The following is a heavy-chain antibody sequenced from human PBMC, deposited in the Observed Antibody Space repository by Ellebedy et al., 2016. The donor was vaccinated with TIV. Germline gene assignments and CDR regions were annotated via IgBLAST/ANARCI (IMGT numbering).Heavy chain of an antibody. V-gene: IGHV3-33*01. CDR2: IWYDGSKK. J-gene: IGHJ6*02. CDR1: EFTFSRYG. CDR3: ARDQYGESYYYAMDV. D-gene: IGHD3-10*01. Sequence: GESLKISCAASEFTFSRYGMHWVRQAPGKGLEWVAVIWYDGSKKYYADSVKGRFTISRDNSKNTLFLQMNSLRAEDTAVYYCARDQYGESYYYAMDVWGQGTTVTVSS.